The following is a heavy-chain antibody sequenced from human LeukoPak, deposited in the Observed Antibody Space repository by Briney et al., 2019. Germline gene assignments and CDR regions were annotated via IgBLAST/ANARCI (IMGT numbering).Heavy chain of an antibody. Sequence: GASVKVSCKASGYTFTGYYMHWVRQAPGQGLEWMGRINPNSGGTNYAQKFQGRVTMTRDTSISTAYMELSSLRSEDTAVYYCARASRGYSPDYWGQGTLVTVSS. CDR1: GYTFTGYY. CDR2: INPNSGGT. CDR3: ARASRGYSPDY. J-gene: IGHJ4*02. D-gene: IGHD5-18*01. V-gene: IGHV1-2*06.